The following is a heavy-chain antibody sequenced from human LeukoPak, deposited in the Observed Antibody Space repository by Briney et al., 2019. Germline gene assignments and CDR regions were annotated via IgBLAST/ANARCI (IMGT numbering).Heavy chain of an antibody. CDR3: ARHSGDYGSAPIDY. CDR1: GGSISSSSYY. V-gene: IGHV4-39*01. J-gene: IGHJ4*02. Sequence: SETLSLTCTVSGGSISSSSYYWGWIRQPPGKGLEWIGSIYYSGSTFYNPSLKSRVTISVDTSKNQFSLKLISVTAADTAVYYCARHSGDYGSAPIDYWGQGTLVTVSS. CDR2: IYYSGST. D-gene: IGHD4-17*01.